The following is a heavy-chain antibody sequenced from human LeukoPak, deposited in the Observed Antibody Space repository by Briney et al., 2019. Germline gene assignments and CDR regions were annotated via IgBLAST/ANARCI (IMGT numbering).Heavy chain of an antibody. D-gene: IGHD3-22*01. CDR2: IKQDGSEK. CDR3: ARDLYRIVVVPHYFDY. Sequence: GGSLRLSCAASGFTFSSYGIHWVRQAPGKGLEWVANIKQDGSEKYYVDSVKGRFTTSRDNAKNSPYLQMNSLRAEDTAVYYCARDLYRIVVVPHYFDYWGQGTLVTVSS. V-gene: IGHV3-7*01. CDR1: GFTFSSYG. J-gene: IGHJ4*02.